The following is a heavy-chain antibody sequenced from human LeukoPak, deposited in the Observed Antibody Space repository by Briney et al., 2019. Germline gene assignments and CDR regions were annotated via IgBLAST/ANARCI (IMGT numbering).Heavy chain of an antibody. CDR2: ISYDGSNK. CDR3: ARDGYGDYVGSDY. CDR1: GFTFSSYA. V-gene: IGHV3-30-3*01. J-gene: IGHJ4*02. D-gene: IGHD4-17*01. Sequence: GRSLRLSCAASGFTFSSYAMHWVRQAPGKGLEWVAVISYDGSNKYYADSVKGRFTISRDNSKNTLYLQMNSLRAEDTAVYYCARDGYGDYVGSDYWGQGTLVTVSS.